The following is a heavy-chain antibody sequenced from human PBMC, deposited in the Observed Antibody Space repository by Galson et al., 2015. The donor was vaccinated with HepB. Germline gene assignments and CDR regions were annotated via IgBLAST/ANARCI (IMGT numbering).Heavy chain of an antibody. CDR2: IRTNGDKT. CDR3: ARDLLTPRLGWGSWTF. D-gene: IGHD7-27*01. V-gene: IGHV3-74*01. Sequence: SLRLSCAASGFTIGSYWMHWVRQVPGKGLVWVAVIRTNGDKTDYADSVKGRFTISRDNAKNTLFLQMNSLRVEDTAVYYCARDLLTPRLGWGSWTFWGQGTLVTVSS. CDR1: GFTIGSYW. J-gene: IGHJ4*02.